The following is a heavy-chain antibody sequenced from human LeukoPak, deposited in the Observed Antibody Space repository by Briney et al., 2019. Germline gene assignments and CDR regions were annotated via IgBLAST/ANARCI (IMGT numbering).Heavy chain of an antibody. V-gene: IGHV4-34*01. J-gene: IGHJ4*02. CDR3: ASGGAYYDFWSGYYRASKFDY. CDR1: GGSFSGYY. Sequence: SETLSLTCAVYGGSFSGYYWSWIRQPPGKGLEWIGEINHSGSTNYNPSLKSRVTISVDTSKNQFSLKLSSVTAADTAVYYCASGGAYYDFWSGYYRASKFDYWGQGTLVTVSS. D-gene: IGHD3-3*01. CDR2: INHSGST.